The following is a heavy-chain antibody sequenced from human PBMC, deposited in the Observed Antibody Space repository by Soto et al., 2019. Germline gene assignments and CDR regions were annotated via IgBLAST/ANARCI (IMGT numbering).Heavy chain of an antibody. Sequence: PSETLSLTCTVSGGSISTYYWSWIRQPPGKGLEWIGYIYNRGNTNYNPPLKSRVTMSLDTSKNQFSLKLSSVTAADTAVYYCARDREHTYGNCFDPWGQGTLVTVSS. J-gene: IGHJ5*02. D-gene: IGHD5-18*01. CDR3: ARDREHTYGNCFDP. CDR1: GGSISTYY. V-gene: IGHV4-59*01. CDR2: IYNRGNT.